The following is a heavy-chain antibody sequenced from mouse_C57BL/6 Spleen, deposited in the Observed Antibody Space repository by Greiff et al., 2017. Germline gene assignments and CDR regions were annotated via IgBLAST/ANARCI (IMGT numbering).Heavy chain of an antibody. J-gene: IGHJ2*01. CDR3: ARGHSSGPYYFDY. Sequence: QVQLKQSGAELVKPGASVKLSCKASGYTFTSYWMHWVKQRPGRGLEWIGRIDPNSGGTKYNEKIKSKATLTVDKPSRTAYMQLSSLTSEDSAVYYCARGHSSGPYYFDYWGQGTTLTVSS. V-gene: IGHV1-72*01. CDR2: IDPNSGGT. CDR1: GYTFTSYW. D-gene: IGHD3-1*01.